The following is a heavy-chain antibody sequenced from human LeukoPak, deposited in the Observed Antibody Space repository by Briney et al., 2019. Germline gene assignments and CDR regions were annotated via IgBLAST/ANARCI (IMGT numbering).Heavy chain of an antibody. D-gene: IGHD3-3*01. V-gene: IGHV3-23*01. Sequence: GGSLRLSCAASGFTFSSYAMSWVRQAPGKGLEWVSAISGSGGSTYYADSVKGRFTISRDNSKNTLYLQMNSLRAEDTAVYYCARDGGYDFWSGYSYWGQGTLVTVSS. J-gene: IGHJ4*02. CDR3: ARDGGYDFWSGYSY. CDR1: GFTFSSYA. CDR2: ISGSGGST.